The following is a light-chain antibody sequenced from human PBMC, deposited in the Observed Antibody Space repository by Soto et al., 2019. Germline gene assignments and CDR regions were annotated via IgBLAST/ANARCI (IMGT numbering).Light chain of an antibody. CDR3: QQYYRLSA. Sequence: DIQMTQSPPILSSSVGETGTITCRASQSITPWLAWYQQKPGKAPRLLIYKTSDLENGAPSRFSGSGSGTEFTLTINSLQPDDFATYYCQQYYRLSAFGPGTKVE. J-gene: IGKJ2*01. CDR2: KTS. V-gene: IGKV1-5*03. CDR1: QSITPW.